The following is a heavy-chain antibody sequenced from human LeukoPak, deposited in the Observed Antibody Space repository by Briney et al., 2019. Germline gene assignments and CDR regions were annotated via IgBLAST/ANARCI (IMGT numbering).Heavy chain of an antibody. D-gene: IGHD7-27*01. CDR2: ISSTGTTI. V-gene: IGHV3-48*03. CDR3: ARGLRNRGLDFGY. CDR1: GFTFRTYE. J-gene: IGHJ4*02. Sequence: GGSLRLSCAAFGFTFRTYEMNWVRQAPGKGLEWVSYISSTGTTIYYADSVKGRFTISGDNAKNSLYLQMNSLRAEDTAVYYCARGLRNRGLDFGYWGQGTLVTVSS.